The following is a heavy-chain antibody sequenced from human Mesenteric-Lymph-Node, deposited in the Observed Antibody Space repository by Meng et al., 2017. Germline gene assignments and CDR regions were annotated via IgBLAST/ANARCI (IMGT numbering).Heavy chain of an antibody. V-gene: IGHV3-49*03. CDR1: GFTFGDYA. D-gene: IGHD6-19*01. J-gene: IGHJ3*01. CDR2: IRSKVYGATT. Sequence: GESLKISCTASGFTFGDYAMTWFRQAPGKGLEWVGFIRSKVYGATTEYAASVKGRFTISRDDSKSIAYLQMNSLKTEDTAMYYCTRDRDTGGWYPDSFDVWGQGTMVTVSS. CDR3: TRDRDTGGWYPDSFDV.